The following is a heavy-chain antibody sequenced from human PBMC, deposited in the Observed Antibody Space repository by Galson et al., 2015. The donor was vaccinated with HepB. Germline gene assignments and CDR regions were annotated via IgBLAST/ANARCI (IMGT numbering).Heavy chain of an antibody. D-gene: IGHD5-18*01. J-gene: IGHJ6*02. CDR1: GFTFSSYA. V-gene: IGHV3-30-3*01. Sequence: SLRLSCAASGFTFSSYAMHWVRQAPGKGLEWVAVISYDGSNKYYADSVKGRFTISRDNSKNTLYLQMNSLRAEDTAVYYCARDRRYSYGHGRNKDYYYYGMDVWGQGTTVTVSS. CDR2: ISYDGSNK. CDR3: ARDRRYSYGHGRNKDYYYYGMDV.